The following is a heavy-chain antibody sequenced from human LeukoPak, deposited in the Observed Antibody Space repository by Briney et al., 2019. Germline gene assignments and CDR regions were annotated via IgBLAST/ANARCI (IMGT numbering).Heavy chain of an antibody. Sequence: SGGSLRLSCATSGFTFSNHAMHWVRPATGKGLEWVSAIGTAGDTFYPGSVKGRFTISRENAKNSLSLQMNSLRAEDTAVYYCVRQQTPHGNFDYWGQGTLVTVSS. CDR1: GFTFSNHA. V-gene: IGHV3-13*01. CDR3: VRQQTPHGNFDY. CDR2: IGTAGDT. J-gene: IGHJ4*02. D-gene: IGHD1-26*01.